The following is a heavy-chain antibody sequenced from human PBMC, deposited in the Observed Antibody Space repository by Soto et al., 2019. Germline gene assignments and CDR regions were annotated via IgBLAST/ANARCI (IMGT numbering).Heavy chain of an antibody. CDR1: GFTFSDYY. CDR3: ARSPRSGYYSVINFAY. CDR2: ISSSSSYT. D-gene: IGHD3-3*01. J-gene: IGHJ4*02. Sequence: GGSLRLSCAASGFTFSDYYMSWIRQAPGKGLEWVSYISSSSSYTNYADSVKGRFTISRDNAKNSLYLQMNSLRAEDTAVYYCARSPRSGYYSVINFAYWGQGTLVTVSS. V-gene: IGHV3-11*03.